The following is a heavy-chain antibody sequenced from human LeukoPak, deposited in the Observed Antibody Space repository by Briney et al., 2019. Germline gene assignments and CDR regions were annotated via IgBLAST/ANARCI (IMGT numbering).Heavy chain of an antibody. Sequence: PGGSPRLSCAASGFIFSDYYMAWIRQAPGKGLEWISTIKGTGLTTYYADSVKGRVTISRDNDKNSLFLQMSSLRADDTAIYYCARAGELRYMDVWGKGTAVTVSS. V-gene: IGHV3-11*04. CDR1: GFIFSDYY. J-gene: IGHJ6*03. CDR3: ARAGELRYMDV. D-gene: IGHD3-16*01. CDR2: IKGTGLTT.